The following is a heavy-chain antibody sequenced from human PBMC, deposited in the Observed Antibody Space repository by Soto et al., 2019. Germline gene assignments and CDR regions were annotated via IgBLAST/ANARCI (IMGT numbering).Heavy chain of an antibody. V-gene: IGHV3-74*01. CDR2: INSDGSST. CDR3: ARGNVPSTVNNYYYGMDV. CDR1: GFTFSSYW. J-gene: IGHJ6*02. D-gene: IGHD4-4*01. Sequence: PGGSLRLSCAASGFTFSSYWMHWVRQAPGKGLVWVSRINSDGSSTSYADSVKGRFTISRDNAKNTLYLQMNSVRAEDTAVYYCARGNVPSTVNNYYYGMDVWGQGTTVTVSS.